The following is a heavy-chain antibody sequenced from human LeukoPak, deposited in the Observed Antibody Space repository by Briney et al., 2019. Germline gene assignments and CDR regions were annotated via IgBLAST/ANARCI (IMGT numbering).Heavy chain of an antibody. CDR3: ASTGIAAVGAYYVDY. D-gene: IGHD6-13*01. CDR1: GFTFSDYY. V-gene: IGHV3-11*06. CDR2: ISRNSYT. Sequence: GGSLRLSCGASGFTFSDYYMSWIRQAPGKGLEWVSYISRNSYTNYADSVKGRFTISRDNDKNSLYLQMASLRDEETAVYYCASTGIAAVGAYYVDYWGQGTLVAVSS. J-gene: IGHJ4*02.